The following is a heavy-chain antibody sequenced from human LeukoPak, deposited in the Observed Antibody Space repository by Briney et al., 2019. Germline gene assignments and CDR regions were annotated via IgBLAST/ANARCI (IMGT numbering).Heavy chain of an antibody. J-gene: IGHJ4*02. D-gene: IGHD1-26*01. CDR3: ARDVVGSTYLY. Sequence: GGSLRLSCAASGFTFSSYGMHWVRQVPGKGPEWVSSISGSGTYTYYADSVKGRFTISRDNAKNSLYLQMNSLRAEDTAVYYCARDVVGSTYLYWGQGTLVTVSS. V-gene: IGHV3-21*01. CDR1: GFTFSSYG. CDR2: ISGSGTYT.